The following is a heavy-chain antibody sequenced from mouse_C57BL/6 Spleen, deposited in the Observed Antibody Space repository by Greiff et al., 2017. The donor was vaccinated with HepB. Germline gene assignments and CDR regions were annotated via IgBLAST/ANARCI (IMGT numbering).Heavy chain of an antibody. V-gene: IGHV1-78*01. D-gene: IGHD2-3*01. J-gene: IGHJ2*01. Sequence: QVQLQQSDAELVKPGASVKISCKASGYTFTDHTMHWMKQRPEQGLEWIGYIYPRDGSTKYNAKFKGKATLTADKSSSTAYMQLNSLTSEDSAVYFCARWLLLYYFDYWGQGTTLTVSS. CDR1: GYTFTDHT. CDR2: IYPRDGST. CDR3: ARWLLLYYFDY.